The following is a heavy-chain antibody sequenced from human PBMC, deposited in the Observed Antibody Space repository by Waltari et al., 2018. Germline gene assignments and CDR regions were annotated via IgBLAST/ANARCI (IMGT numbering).Heavy chain of an antibody. D-gene: IGHD4-17*01. CDR2: IKQDGSEK. V-gene: IGHV3-7*01. Sequence: EVQLVASGGGSVQPGGSLRLSCEASGMAFSNYWMNWVGQAPGKGLEWVANIKQDGSEKNYVDSVEGRFSISRDNAQNSLYLQMNSLRAEDTAIYYCVTGLTTVTAKDYFDHWGQGALVTVSS. J-gene: IGHJ4*02. CDR1: GMAFSNYW. CDR3: VTGLTTVTAKDYFDH.